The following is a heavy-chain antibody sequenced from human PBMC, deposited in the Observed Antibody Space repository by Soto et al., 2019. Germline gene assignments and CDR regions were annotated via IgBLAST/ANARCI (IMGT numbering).Heavy chain of an antibody. J-gene: IGHJ5*02. V-gene: IGHV1-18*04. Sequence: GASVKVSCKASGYTFTSYGISWVRQAPGQGLEWMGWISAYNGNTNYAQKLQGRVTMTTDTSTSTAYMELRSLRSDDTAVYYCARPQYSSGWYGGENWFDPWGQGTLVTVSS. CDR1: GYTFTSYG. CDR2: ISAYNGNT. D-gene: IGHD6-19*01. CDR3: ARPQYSSGWYGGENWFDP.